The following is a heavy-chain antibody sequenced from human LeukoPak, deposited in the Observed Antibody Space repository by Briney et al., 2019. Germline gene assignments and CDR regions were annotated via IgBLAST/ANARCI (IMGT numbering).Heavy chain of an antibody. CDR3: ARGADLRFLEWLFDY. D-gene: IGHD3-3*01. J-gene: IGHJ4*02. V-gene: IGHV4-59*01. CDR2: IYYSGST. CDR1: GGSISSYY. Sequence: SETLSLTXTVSGGSISSYYWSWIRQPPGKGLEWIGYIYYSGSTNYNPSLKSRVTISVDTSKNQFSLKLSSVTAADTAVYYCARGADLRFLEWLFDYWGQGTLVTVSS.